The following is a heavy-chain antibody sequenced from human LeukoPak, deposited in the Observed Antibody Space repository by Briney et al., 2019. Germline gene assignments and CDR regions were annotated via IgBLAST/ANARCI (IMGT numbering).Heavy chain of an antibody. D-gene: IGHD3-10*01. CDR3: AKSVYGSGSY. CDR2: INGGST. J-gene: IGHJ4*02. Sequence: GGSLRLSCAASGLTFSNYGVSWVRHAPGKGLEWVSSINGGSTYYADSVKGRFTISRDDFKNTLYLQMNSLRAEDTAIYYCAKSVYGSGSYWGQGTLVTVSS. CDR1: GLTFSNYG. V-gene: IGHV3-23*01.